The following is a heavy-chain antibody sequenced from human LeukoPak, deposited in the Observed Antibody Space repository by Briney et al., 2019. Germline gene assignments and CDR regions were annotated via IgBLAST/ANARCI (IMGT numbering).Heavy chain of an antibody. J-gene: IGHJ4*02. CDR3: ARSKMTHNSGVDY. V-gene: IGHV6-1*01. Sequence: SQTLSLTCAISGDSVSSNSAAWNWIRQSPSRGLEWLGRTYYRSKWYNDYAVSVKSRITINPDTSKNQFTLQLNSVTPEGTAVYYCARSKMTHNSGVDYWGQGTPVTVSS. CDR1: GDSVSSNSAA. CDR2: TYYRSKWYN.